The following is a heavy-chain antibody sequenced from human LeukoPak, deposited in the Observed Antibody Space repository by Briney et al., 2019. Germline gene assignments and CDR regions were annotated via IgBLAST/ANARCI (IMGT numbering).Heavy chain of an antibody. CDR2: ISTNTGNP. CDR3: AREAAPGGFDY. Sequence: ASVKVSCKASAYTFTSYAMNWVRQAPGQGLEGMGWISTNTGNPTYAQGFTGRFVFSLDTSVSTAYLQISSLKAEDTAVYYCAREAAPGGFDYWGQGTLVTVSS. CDR1: AYTFTSYA. D-gene: IGHD4-23*01. V-gene: IGHV7-4-1*02. J-gene: IGHJ4*02.